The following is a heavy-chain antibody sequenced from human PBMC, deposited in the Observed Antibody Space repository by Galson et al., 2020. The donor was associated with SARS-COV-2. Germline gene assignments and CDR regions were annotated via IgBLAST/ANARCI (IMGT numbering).Heavy chain of an antibody. Sequence: TGGSLRLSCAASGFTFSNYEMNWVRQAPGKGLEWFSYISSSGRTIHYADSVKGRFTISRDNAKSSQSLQMNSLRAEDTAVYYCARLDAYGPGYWGQGTLVTVSS. D-gene: IGHD2-21*01. V-gene: IGHV3-48*03. CDR2: ISSSGRTI. J-gene: IGHJ4*02. CDR3: ARLDAYGPGY. CDR1: GFTFSNYE.